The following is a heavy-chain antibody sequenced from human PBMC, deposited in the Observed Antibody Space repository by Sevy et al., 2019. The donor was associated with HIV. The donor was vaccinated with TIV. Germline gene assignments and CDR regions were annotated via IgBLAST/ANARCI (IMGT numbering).Heavy chain of an antibody. CDR3: AQENWEGFS. D-gene: IGHD1-26*01. CDR1: GFNFRSAP. V-gene: IGHV3-23*01. CDR2: ISGDGGAT. J-gene: IGHJ5*02. Sequence: GGSLRLSWAASGFNFRSAPMSWVRQAPGKGREWVSAISGDGGATYYADSVKGRFTISRDNSRNILELEMNRLRAEDTAVYYCAQENWEGFSWGQGTLVTVSS.